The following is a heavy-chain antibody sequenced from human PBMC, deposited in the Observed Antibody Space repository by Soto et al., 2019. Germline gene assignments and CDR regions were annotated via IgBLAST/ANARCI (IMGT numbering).Heavy chain of an antibody. CDR2: IYYSGST. CDR3: ARHDGWDIAALRPTAQTYFDY. CDR1: GGSISSGGYY. D-gene: IGHD6-6*01. Sequence: SETLSLTCTFSGGSISSGGYYWSWIRQHPGKGLEWIGYIYYSGSTNYNPSLKSRVTISVDTSKNQFSLKLSSVTAADTAVYYCARHDGWDIAALRPTAQTYFDYWGQGTLVTVSS. V-gene: IGHV4-61*08. J-gene: IGHJ4*02.